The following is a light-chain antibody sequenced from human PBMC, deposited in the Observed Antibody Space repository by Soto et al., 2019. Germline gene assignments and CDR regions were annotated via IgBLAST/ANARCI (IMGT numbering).Light chain of an antibody. CDR1: SSDVGGYNY. V-gene: IGLV2-14*01. Sequence: QSALTQPASVSGSPGQSITISCTGTSSDVGGYNYVSWYQQHPGKAPKLMIYDVSNRPSGVSNRFSGSKSGNTASLTISGLQAEDEADYYCSSYTSSSTRLNVVFGGGTQLTVL. J-gene: IGLJ2*01. CDR3: SSYTSSSTRLNVV. CDR2: DVS.